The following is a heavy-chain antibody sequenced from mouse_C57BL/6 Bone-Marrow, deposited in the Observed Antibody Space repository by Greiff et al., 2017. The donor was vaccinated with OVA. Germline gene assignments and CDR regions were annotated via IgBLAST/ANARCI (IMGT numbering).Heavy chain of an antibody. Sequence: EVQLVESGGGLVQPGGSLSLSCAASGFTFTDYYMSWVRQPPGTALEWLGFIRNKANGYTTEYSASVKGRFTISRDNSQSILDLQMNALRAEDSATYYCARAISSYAYFDYWGQGTTRTVSS. CDR3: ARAISSYAYFDY. V-gene: IGHV7-3*01. J-gene: IGHJ2*01. CDR1: GFTFTDYY. D-gene: IGHD6-5*01. CDR2: IRNKANGYTT.